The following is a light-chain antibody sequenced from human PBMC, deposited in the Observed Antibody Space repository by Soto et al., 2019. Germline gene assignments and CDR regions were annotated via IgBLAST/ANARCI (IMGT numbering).Light chain of an antibody. V-gene: IGKV1-5*03. CDR3: QLYNSYSGA. J-gene: IGKJ1*01. CDR1: QTISSW. Sequence: DIRMTQSPSTLSGSVGDRVTITCRASQTISSWLAWYQQKPGKAPKLLIYKASTLKSGLPSRLSGSGSGTEFILTFSSLQPDDCATYYCQLYNSYSGAFGQGTKV. CDR2: KAS.